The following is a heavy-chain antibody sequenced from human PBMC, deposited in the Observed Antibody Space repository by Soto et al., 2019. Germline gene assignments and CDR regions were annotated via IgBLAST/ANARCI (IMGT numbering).Heavy chain of an antibody. CDR2: ISTTIGAI. D-gene: IGHD3-10*01. V-gene: IGHV3-48*03. CDR3: ARDRLSMVGGITFFFEC. J-gene: IGHJ4*02. Sequence: WGSLRLSCEGSGFTFSSYEMTWVRQAPGKGLEWISYISTTIGAIFYADSVKGRFTISRDNSKNSFYLQMNSLRAEDTAVYYPARDRLSMVGGITFFFECSGKGNRIIVSS. CDR1: GFTFSSYE.